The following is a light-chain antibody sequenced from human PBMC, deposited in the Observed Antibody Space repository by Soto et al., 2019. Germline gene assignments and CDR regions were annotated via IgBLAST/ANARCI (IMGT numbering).Light chain of an antibody. CDR3: FSYAGSYIFV. J-gene: IGLJ1*01. CDR2: DVS. V-gene: IGLV2-11*01. CDR1: SSDVGGYDY. Sequence: QSALTQPRSVSGSPGQSVTISCTGASSDVGGYDYVSWYQQHPGKTPKLMIYDVSKRPSGVPDHFSGSKSGNTASLTISGLPAEDEDDYYCFSYAGSYIFVFGTGTKVTVL.